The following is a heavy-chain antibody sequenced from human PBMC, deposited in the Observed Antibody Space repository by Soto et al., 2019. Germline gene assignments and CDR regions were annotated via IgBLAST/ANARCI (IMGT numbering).Heavy chain of an antibody. CDR3: ATSIAVAAAGFDP. V-gene: IGHV4-59*01. CDR2: IYYTGST. Sequence: PSETLSLTCTFYGGSITGYYGSWIRQPPGKGLQWIGYIYYTGSTNYNPSLESRVTISVDTSKNLFSLKLTSVTAADTAVYYCATSIAVAAAGFDPWGQGTLVTVS. D-gene: IGHD6-19*01. J-gene: IGHJ5*02. CDR1: GGSITGYY.